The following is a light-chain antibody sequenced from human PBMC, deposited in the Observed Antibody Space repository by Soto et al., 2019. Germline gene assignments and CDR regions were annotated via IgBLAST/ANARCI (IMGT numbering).Light chain of an antibody. Sequence: IQMTHSAPXLSASVGEVVPITCRASPRITSYLNWYQQKPGKXPXVXXHAASTLQTGVPSRCSGSGSGTEFTLTINSRQPEDFATYYCQQLNSYPITFGQGTRLEIK. CDR1: PRITSY. CDR3: QQLNSYPIT. V-gene: IGKV1-9*01. J-gene: IGKJ5*01. CDR2: AAS.